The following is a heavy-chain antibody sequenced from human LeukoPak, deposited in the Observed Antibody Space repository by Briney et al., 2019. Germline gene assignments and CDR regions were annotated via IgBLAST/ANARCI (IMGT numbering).Heavy chain of an antibody. Sequence: SETLSLTCTVSGGSISSYYWSWIRQPPGKGLEWIGYIYYSGSTNYNPSPKSRVTISVDTSKNQFSLKLSSVTAADTAVYYCAKLRSGSYSFDCWGQGTLVTVSS. V-gene: IGHV4-59*08. CDR3: AKLRSGSYSFDC. J-gene: IGHJ4*02. CDR2: IYYSGST. D-gene: IGHD1-26*01. CDR1: GGSISSYY.